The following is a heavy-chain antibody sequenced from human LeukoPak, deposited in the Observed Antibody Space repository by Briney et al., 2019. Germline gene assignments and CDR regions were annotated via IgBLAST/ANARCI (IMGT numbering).Heavy chain of an antibody. Sequence: GGSLRLSCAASGFTFSNYGMHWVRQAPGKGLEWVAHIWYDGANKYYADSVKGRFTISRDNSQNTLYLQMNSLKAEDTAVYYCARDLGQIDYWGQGTLVTVSS. CDR3: ARDLGQIDY. J-gene: IGHJ4*02. CDR1: GFTFSNYG. CDR2: IWYDGANK. V-gene: IGHV3-33*01.